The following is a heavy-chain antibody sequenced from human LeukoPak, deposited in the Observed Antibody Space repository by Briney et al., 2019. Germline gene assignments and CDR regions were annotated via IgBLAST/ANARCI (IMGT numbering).Heavy chain of an antibody. CDR3: ATAKSSDAITMIVVDQWVYYFDY. CDR2: MNPNSGNT. D-gene: IGHD3-22*01. V-gene: IGHV1-8*03. Sequence: ASVKVSCKASGYTFTSYDINWVRQATGQGLEWMGWMNPNSGNTGYAQKFQGRVTITRNTSISTAYMELSSLRSEDTAVYYCATAKSSDAITMIVVDQWVYYFDYWGQGTLVTVSS. CDR1: GYTFTSYD. J-gene: IGHJ4*02.